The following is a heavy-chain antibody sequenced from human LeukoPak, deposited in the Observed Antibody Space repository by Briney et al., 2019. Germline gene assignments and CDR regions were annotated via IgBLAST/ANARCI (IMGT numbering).Heavy chain of an antibody. CDR3: ARDQGTSTTAPKRKGRFDP. CDR2: INGDGRTI. Sequence: GGSLRLSCAASGFTLSSYWMHWVRQAPGKGLVWVSRINGDGRTITYADSVKGRFTISRDTAKNTLYLQMNSLRAEDTAVYYCARDQGTSTTAPKRKGRFDPWGQGTLVTVSS. J-gene: IGHJ5*02. V-gene: IGHV3-74*01. D-gene: IGHD1-1*01. CDR1: GFTLSSYW.